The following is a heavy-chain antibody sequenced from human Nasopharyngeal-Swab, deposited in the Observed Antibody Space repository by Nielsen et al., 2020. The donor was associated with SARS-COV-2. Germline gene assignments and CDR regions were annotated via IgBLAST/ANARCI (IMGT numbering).Heavy chain of an antibody. V-gene: IGHV1-69*13. CDR2: IIPIFGTA. Sequence: SVKVSCKASGGTFSSYAISWVRQAPGQGLEWMGGIIPIFGTANYAQKFQGRVTITADESTSTAYMELSSLRSEDTAVYYCAREGAAVAGDWYFDFWGRGTLVTVSS. CDR1: GGTFSSYA. CDR3: AREGAAVAGDWYFDF. D-gene: IGHD6-19*01. J-gene: IGHJ2*01.